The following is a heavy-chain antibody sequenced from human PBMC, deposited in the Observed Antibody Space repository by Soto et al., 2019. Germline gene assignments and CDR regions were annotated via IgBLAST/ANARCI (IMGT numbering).Heavy chain of an antibody. J-gene: IGHJ4*02. CDR3: ARELGPRELRYTGDNRYFDY. D-gene: IGHD1-7*01. CDR2: IYYSGST. Sequence: SSETLSLTCTVSGGSVSSGSFYWSWIRQPPGKGLEWIGYIYYSGSTNYNPSLKSRVTISVDTSKNQFSLKLSSVTAADTAVYYCARELGPRELRYTGDNRYFDYWGQGTMVTVSS. V-gene: IGHV4-61*01. CDR1: GGSVSSGSFY.